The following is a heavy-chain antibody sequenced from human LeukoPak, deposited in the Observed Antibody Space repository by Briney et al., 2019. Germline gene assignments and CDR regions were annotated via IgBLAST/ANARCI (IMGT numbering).Heavy chain of an antibody. V-gene: IGHV3-74*01. Sequence: GGSLRLPCAASGFNFSNYWMHWVRQAPGKGLMWVSRITSDGSSTSYADSVRGRFTVSRDNAKNTLYLQMNRLRAEDTAVYYCARASTPGGPFDYWGQGTLVTVSS. J-gene: IGHJ4*02. CDR1: GFNFSNYW. D-gene: IGHD4-23*01. CDR2: ITSDGSST. CDR3: ARASTPGGPFDY.